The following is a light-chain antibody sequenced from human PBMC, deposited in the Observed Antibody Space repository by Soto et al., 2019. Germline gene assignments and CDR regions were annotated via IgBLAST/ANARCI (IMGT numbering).Light chain of an antibody. Sequence: PGERATLSCRASQSVTTFLAWYQQKPGQAPRLLIYDASKRATGIPSRFSGSGSGTDFTLTISSLEPEDFAVYYCQQRTNWPLTFGGGTKVEIK. J-gene: IGKJ4*01. CDR3: QQRTNWPLT. CDR2: DAS. CDR1: QSVTTF. V-gene: IGKV3-11*01.